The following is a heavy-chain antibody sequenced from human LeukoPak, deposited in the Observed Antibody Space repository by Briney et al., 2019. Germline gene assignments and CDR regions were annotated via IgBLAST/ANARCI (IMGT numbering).Heavy chain of an antibody. D-gene: IGHD3-10*01. J-gene: IGHJ6*02. CDR3: ARVGGSNYYYYGMDV. V-gene: IGHV4-59*01. CDR2: IYCSGST. Sequence: SETLSLTCTVSGGSISSYYWSWIRQPPGKGLEWIGCIYCSGSTSYNPSLKSRVTISVDTSKNQFSLKLSSVTAADTAVYYCARVGGSNYYYYGMDVWGQGTTVTVSS. CDR1: GGSISSYY.